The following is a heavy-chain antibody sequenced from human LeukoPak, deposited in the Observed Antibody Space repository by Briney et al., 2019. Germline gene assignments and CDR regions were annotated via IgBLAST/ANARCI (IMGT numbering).Heavy chain of an antibody. CDR3: ASVDSSGYYGHYFDY. CDR2: INPSGGST. Sequence: GASVKVSCKASGYTFSSYYMHWVRQAPGQGLEWMGIINPSGGSTTYAQKFQGRVTMTRDTSTSTVYMELSSLRSEDTAVYYCASVDSSGYYGHYFDYWGQGTLVTVSS. J-gene: IGHJ4*02. D-gene: IGHD3-22*01. CDR1: GYTFSSYY. V-gene: IGHV1-46*01.